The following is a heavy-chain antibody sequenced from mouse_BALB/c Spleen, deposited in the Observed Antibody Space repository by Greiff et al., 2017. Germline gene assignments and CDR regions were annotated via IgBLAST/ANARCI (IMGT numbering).Heavy chain of an antibody. CDR2: IDPETGGT. D-gene: IGHD1-1*01. J-gene: IGHJ2*01. CDR3: TRSYYGSRHFDD. CDR1: GYTFTDYE. Sequence: QVQLQQSGAELVRPGASVTLSCKASGYTFTDYEMHWVKQTPVHGLEWIGAIDPETGGTAYNQKFKGKATLTADKSSSTAYMELRSLTSEDSAVYYCTRSYYGSRHFDDWGQGTTLTVSS. V-gene: IGHV1-15*01.